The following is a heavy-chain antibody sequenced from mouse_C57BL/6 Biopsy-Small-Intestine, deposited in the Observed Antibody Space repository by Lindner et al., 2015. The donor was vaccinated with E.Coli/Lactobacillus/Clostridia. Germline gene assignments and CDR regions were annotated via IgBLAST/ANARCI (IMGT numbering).Heavy chain of an antibody. J-gene: IGHJ4*01. Sequence: SVKVSCKVSGYTLAELSMHWVRQAPGKGLEWMGGFDPEDGETIYAQKFQGRVTMTEDTSTDTAYMELSSLRSEDTAVYYCATYYDFWSGYYTGIVWNYWGQGTLVTVSS. D-gene: IGHD2-12*01. CDR2: FDPEDGET. CDR3: ATYYDFWSGYYTGIVWNY. CDR1: GYTLAELS. V-gene: IGHV1-18*01.